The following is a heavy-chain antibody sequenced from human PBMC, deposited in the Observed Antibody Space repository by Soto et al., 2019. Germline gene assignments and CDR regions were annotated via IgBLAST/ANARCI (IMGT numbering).Heavy chain of an antibody. CDR2: IYYSGST. J-gene: IGHJ4*02. Sequence: SETLSLTCTVSGGSISSYYWSWIRQPPGKGLEWIGYIYYSGSTNYNPSLKSRVTISVDTSKNQFSLKLSSVTAADTAVYYCARHTPAISISDHWGQGTLVTVPS. D-gene: IGHD2-15*01. CDR3: ARHTPAISISDH. CDR1: GGSISSYY. V-gene: IGHV4-59*08.